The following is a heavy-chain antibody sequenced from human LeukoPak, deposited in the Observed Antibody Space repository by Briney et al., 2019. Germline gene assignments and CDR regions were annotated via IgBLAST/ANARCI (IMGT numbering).Heavy chain of an antibody. D-gene: IGHD3-10*01. Sequence: GGSLRLSCAASGFTFSRYNMNWVRQAPGKGLEWVSSITSSSIYIYYADSMKGRFTISRDNAKNSLYLQMDSLRAEDTAVYYCARDGITMRILEYWGQGTLVTVSS. CDR3: ARDGITMRILEY. CDR2: ITSSSIYI. J-gene: IGHJ4*02. V-gene: IGHV3-21*01. CDR1: GFTFSRYN.